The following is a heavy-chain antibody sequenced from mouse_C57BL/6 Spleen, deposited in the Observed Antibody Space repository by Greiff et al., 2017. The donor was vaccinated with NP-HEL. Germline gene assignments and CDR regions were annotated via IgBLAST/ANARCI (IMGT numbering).Heavy chain of an antibody. J-gene: IGHJ3*01. CDR2: IDPETGGT. CDR1: GYTFTDYE. CDR3: TRLDGFAY. V-gene: IGHV1-15*01. Sequence: VQLQQSGAELVRPGASVTLSCKASGYTFTDYEMHWVKQTPVHGLEWIGAIDPETGGTAYNQKFKGKAILTADKSSSTAYMERRSLTSEDSAVYYCTRLDGFAYWGQGTLVTVSA.